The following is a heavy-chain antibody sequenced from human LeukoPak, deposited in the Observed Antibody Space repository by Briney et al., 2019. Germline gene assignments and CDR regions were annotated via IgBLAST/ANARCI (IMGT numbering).Heavy chain of an antibody. D-gene: IGHD3-10*01. Sequence: AXVKVSCKASGGAFNNYAISWVRQAPGQGLEWMGGIIPIFGTANYAQNFQGRVTITTDESTSTAYMELSSLRSEDTAVYYCARWVTMVRGVTYYYMDVWGKGTSVTVSS. CDR3: ARWVTMVRGVTYYYMDV. J-gene: IGHJ6*03. V-gene: IGHV1-69*05. CDR2: IIPIFGTA. CDR1: GGAFNNYA.